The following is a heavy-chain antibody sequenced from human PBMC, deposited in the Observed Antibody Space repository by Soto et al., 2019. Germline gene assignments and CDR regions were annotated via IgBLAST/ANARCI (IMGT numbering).Heavy chain of an antibody. J-gene: IGHJ5*02. D-gene: IGHD6-25*01. V-gene: IGHV4-59*01. CDR1: GGSISSYY. CDR3: ARGGDVRSSDIYNWFDP. Sequence: KPSETLSLTCTVSGGSISSYYWSWIRQPPGKGLEWIGYIYYSGSTNYNPSLKSRVTISVDTSKNQFSLKLSSVTAADTAVYYCARGGDVRSSDIYNWFDPWGQGTLVTVSS. CDR2: IYYSGST.